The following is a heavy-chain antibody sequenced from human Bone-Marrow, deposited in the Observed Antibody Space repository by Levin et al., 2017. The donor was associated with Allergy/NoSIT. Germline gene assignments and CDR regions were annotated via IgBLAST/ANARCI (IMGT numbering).Heavy chain of an antibody. CDR1: GFTFSSYW. D-gene: IGHD3-16*02. V-gene: IGHV3-7*01. J-gene: IGHJ5*02. Sequence: GESLKISCAASGFTFSSYWMSWVRQAPGKGLEWVANIKQDGSEKYYVDSVKGRFTISRDNAKNSLYLQMNSLRAEDTAVYYCARNRYGLRGRNWFDPWGQGTLVTVSS. CDR2: IKQDGSEK. CDR3: ARNRYGLRGRNWFDP.